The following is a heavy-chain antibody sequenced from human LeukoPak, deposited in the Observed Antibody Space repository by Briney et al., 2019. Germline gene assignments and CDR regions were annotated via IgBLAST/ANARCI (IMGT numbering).Heavy chain of an antibody. CDR3: ARVVVVAATPDY. D-gene: IGHD2-15*01. CDR1: GSSISSGGYY. J-gene: IGHJ4*02. Sequence: SETLSLTCTVSGSSISSGGYYWSWIRQHPGKGLEWIGYIYYSGSTYYNPSLKSRVTISVDTSKNQFSLKLSSVTAADTAVYYCARVVVVAATPDYWGQGTLVTVSS. CDR2: IYYSGST. V-gene: IGHV4-31*03.